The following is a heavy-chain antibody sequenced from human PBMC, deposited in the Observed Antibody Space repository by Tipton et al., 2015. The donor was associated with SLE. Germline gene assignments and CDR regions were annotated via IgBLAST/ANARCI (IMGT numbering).Heavy chain of an antibody. J-gene: IGHJ4*02. V-gene: IGHV3-30-3*01. CDR2: ISYDGSNK. Sequence: RSLRLSCAASGFTFSNYWMSWVRQAPGKGLEWVAVISYDGSNKYYADSVKGRFTISRDNSKNTLYLQMNSLRAEDTAVYYCARALYSYGPGGFDYWGQGTLVTVSS. CDR3: ARALYSYGPGGFDY. CDR1: GFTFSNYW. D-gene: IGHD5-18*01.